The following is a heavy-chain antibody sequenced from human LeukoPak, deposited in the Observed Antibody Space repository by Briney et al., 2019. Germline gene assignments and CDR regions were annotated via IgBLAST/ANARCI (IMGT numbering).Heavy chain of an antibody. V-gene: IGHV1-18*01. J-gene: IGHJ5*02. D-gene: IGHD1-14*01. CDR2: ISAYNGNT. Sequence: ASVKVSCKASGYTFTSYGISWVRQAPGQGLEWMGWISAYNGNTNYAQKLQGRVTMTTDTSTSTTYMELRSLRSDDTAVYYCARVDPTGNWFDPWGQGTLVTVSS. CDR3: ARVDPTGNWFDP. CDR1: GYTFTSYG.